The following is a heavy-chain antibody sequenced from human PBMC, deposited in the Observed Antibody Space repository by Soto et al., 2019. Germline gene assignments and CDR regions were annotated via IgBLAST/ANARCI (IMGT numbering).Heavy chain of an antibody. Sequence: GGSLRLSCAASGFTFSDHYMDWVRQASGKGLEWVGRTRNKANSYTTEYAASVKGRFTISRDDSKNSLCLQMNSLKTEDTAVYYCARVLAIASADYWGQGTLVTVSS. CDR2: TRNKANSYTT. D-gene: IGHD3-3*01. V-gene: IGHV3-72*01. CDR1: GFTFSDHY. J-gene: IGHJ4*02. CDR3: ARVLAIASADY.